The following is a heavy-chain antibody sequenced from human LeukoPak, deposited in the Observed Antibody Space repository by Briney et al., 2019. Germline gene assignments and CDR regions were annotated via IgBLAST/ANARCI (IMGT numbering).Heavy chain of an antibody. CDR1: GYTFTDYY. J-gene: IGHJ4*02. CDR3: ARLSSSWSDIHFDY. D-gene: IGHD6-13*01. V-gene: IGHV1-2*02. Sequence: GASVKVSCKASGYTFTDYYMHWVRQAPGQGLEWMGWINPNNGGTNYAQMFQGRVTMTRDTSINTAYLELSRLRSDDTAVYYCARLSSSWSDIHFDYWGQGTLVTVSS. CDR2: INPNNGGT.